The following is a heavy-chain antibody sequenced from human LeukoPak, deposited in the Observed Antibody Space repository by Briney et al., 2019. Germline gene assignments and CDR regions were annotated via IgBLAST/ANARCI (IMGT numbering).Heavy chain of an antibody. D-gene: IGHD6-19*01. CDR3: VRVGSVAGSDYLDY. Sequence: GGSLRLSCAVSGFTFSDHFLDWVRRAPEKGLEWVGRSRNKAKSYTTEYTASVKGRFTISGDDSKNSLYLQMNSLKTEDTAVYYCVRVGSVAGSDYLDYWGQGTLVTVSS. CDR2: SRNKAKSYTT. CDR1: GFTFSDHF. V-gene: IGHV3-72*01. J-gene: IGHJ4*02.